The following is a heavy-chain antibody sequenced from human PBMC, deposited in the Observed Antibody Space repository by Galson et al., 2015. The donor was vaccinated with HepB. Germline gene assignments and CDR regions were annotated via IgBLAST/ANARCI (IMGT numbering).Heavy chain of an antibody. Sequence: SVKVSCKASGSIFTSYDISWVRQAPGQGLEWMGWISGYNGNTNYAQKFEGRVTMTTDTSTSTAYMELRTLRFDDTAIYYCAREDVIIKGSWAYWGQGTQVTVSS. CDR2: ISGYNGNT. D-gene: IGHD3-10*01. J-gene: IGHJ4*02. V-gene: IGHV1-18*04. CDR1: GSIFTSYD. CDR3: AREDVIIKGSWAY.